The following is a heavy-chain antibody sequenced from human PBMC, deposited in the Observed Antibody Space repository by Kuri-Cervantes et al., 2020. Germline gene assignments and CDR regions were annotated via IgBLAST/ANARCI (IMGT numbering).Heavy chain of an antibody. D-gene: IGHD6-13*01. CDR2: IYYSGST. CDR3: ERSSSSWYYFDY. J-gene: IGHJ4*02. V-gene: IGHV4-39*07. CDR1: GGSVSSSSYY. Sequence: SETLSLTCNVSGGSVSSSSYYWGWTHQPPGRGREWIGSIYYSGSTYYNPSLKSRVTISVDTSKNQFSLKLSSVTAADTAVYYCERSSSSWYYFDYWGQGTLVTVSS.